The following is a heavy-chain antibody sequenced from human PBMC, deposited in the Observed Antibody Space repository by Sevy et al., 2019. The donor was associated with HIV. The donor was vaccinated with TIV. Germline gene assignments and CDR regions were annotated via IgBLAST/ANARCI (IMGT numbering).Heavy chain of an antibody. CDR1: GYSFTSYW. CDR2: IYPGDSDT. CDR3: ARNYYDSSGYYYFAFDI. J-gene: IGHJ3*02. Sequence: GESLKISCKGSGYSFTSYWIGWVRQMPGKGLEWMGIIYPGDSDTRYSPSFQGQVTISADKSISTAYLQWSSLKASDTAMYYCARNYYDSSGYYYFAFDIWGQGTMVTVSS. D-gene: IGHD3-22*01. V-gene: IGHV5-51*01.